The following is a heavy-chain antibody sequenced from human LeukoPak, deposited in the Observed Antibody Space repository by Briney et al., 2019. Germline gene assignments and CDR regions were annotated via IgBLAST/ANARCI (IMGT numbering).Heavy chain of an antibody. CDR1: GYTFTSYG. V-gene: IGHV1-18*01. Sequence: GASVKVSCKASGYTFTSYGINWVRQAPGQGLEWMGWISAYNGNTNYAQKLQGRVTMTTDTSTSTAYMELRSLRSDDTAVYYCARDQNDSSGYLPGYWGQGTLVTVSS. D-gene: IGHD3-22*01. CDR3: ARDQNDSSGYLPGY. J-gene: IGHJ4*02. CDR2: ISAYNGNT.